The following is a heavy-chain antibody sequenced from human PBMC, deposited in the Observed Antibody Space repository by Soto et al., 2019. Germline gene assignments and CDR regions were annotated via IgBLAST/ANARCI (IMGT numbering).Heavy chain of an antibody. CDR1: GYTFTNYW. V-gene: IGHV5-51*01. CDR3: ARPTGYSSGWYADH. J-gene: IGHJ4*02. Sequence: AESLKISCKASGYTFTNYWIGWVRQVPGKGLEWLGNIYPADSDTRYSPSFQGQVTITVDKSTSTAYLQWSNLKPSGTAMYFCARPTGYSSGWYADHWGQGTLVTVSS. D-gene: IGHD6-19*01. CDR2: IYPADSDT.